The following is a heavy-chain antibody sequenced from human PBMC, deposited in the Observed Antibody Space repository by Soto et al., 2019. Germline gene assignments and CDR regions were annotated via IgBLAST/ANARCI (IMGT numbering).Heavy chain of an antibody. Sequence: GGSLRLSCAASGFTFSSSAMSWFRQAPGKRLEWVSAISGSGGSPYYADSVKGRFTISRDNYKKTLYLQMNSLRAEDTAVYYCALDYYGSGSYPNDAFDIWGQGTMVTVS. CDR2: ISGSGGSP. CDR3: ALDYYGSGSYPNDAFDI. D-gene: IGHD3-10*01. V-gene: IGHV3-23*01. J-gene: IGHJ3*02. CDR1: GFTFSSSA.